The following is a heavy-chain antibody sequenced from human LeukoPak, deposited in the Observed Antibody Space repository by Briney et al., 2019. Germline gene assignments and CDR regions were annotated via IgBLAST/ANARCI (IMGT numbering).Heavy chain of an antibody. CDR3: ARGYHDFSGYWLSYFDY. V-gene: IGHV4-59*01. CDR2: IYYSGST. J-gene: IGHJ4*02. Sequence: SETLSLTCTVSGGSISSYYWSWIRQPPGKGLECIGYIYYSGSTNYNPSLKSRVTISVDTSKNQFSLKLSSVTAADTAVYYCARGYHDFSGYWLSYFDYWGQETLVTVSS. CDR1: GGSISSYY. D-gene: IGHD3-22*01.